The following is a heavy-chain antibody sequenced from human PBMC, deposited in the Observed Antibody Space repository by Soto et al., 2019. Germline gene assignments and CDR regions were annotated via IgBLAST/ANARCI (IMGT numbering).Heavy chain of an antibody. D-gene: IGHD3-22*01. V-gene: IGHV2-5*02. CDR1: GFSLSTSGVG. CDR3: AHTDPVYYSPYFDY. J-gene: IGHJ4*02. Sequence: QITLKESGPTLVKPTQTLTLTCTFSGFSLSTSGVGVGWIRQPPGKALEWLALSYWDDDKRYSPSLKSRLTITRDTSKNQVVLTMTNMDTVDTATYYCAHTDPVYYSPYFDYWGQGTLVTVSS. CDR2: SYWDDDK.